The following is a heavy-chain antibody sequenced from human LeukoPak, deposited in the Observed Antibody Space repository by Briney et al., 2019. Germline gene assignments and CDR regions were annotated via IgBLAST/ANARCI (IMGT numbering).Heavy chain of an antibody. D-gene: IGHD3-16*01. CDR2: ISWNTGNI. CDR3: AKGTTFDAFDM. CDR1: GFTFDNYA. J-gene: IGHJ3*02. V-gene: IGHV3-9*01. Sequence: GGSLRLSCAAAGFTFDNYAMHWVWQAPGKGLEWVSRISWNTGNIDYADSVKGRFTISRDNAKNSLYLQMNSLRAEDTALYYCAKGTTFDAFDMWGQGTMVTVS.